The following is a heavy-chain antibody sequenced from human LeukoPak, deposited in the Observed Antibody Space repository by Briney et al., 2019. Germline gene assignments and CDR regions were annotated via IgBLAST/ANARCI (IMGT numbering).Heavy chain of an antibody. J-gene: IGHJ6*02. V-gene: IGHV3-9*01. D-gene: IGHD5-18*01. CDR2: ISWDSSNR. CDR1: GFTFDDYA. Sequence: GGSLRLSCAASGFTFDDYAMHWVRQAPGKGLEWVSGISWDSSNRGYADSVKGRFTISRDNAKNSLYMQMNSLRAEDTALYYCAKDIDTGLASGMDVWGQGTTVTASS. CDR3: AKDIDTGLASGMDV.